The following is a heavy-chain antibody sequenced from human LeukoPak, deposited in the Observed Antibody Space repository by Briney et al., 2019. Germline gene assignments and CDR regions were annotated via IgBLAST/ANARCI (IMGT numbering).Heavy chain of an antibody. CDR1: GGSISSYY. J-gene: IGHJ5*02. D-gene: IGHD2-2*01. Sequence: SETLSLTCTVSGGSISSYYWSWIRQPPGKGLEWIGYIYYSGSTNYNPSLKSRVTISVDTSKNQFSLKLSSVTAADTAVYYCAGGPSRFWFDPWGQGTPVTVSS. CDR2: IYYSGST. V-gene: IGHV4-59*01. CDR3: AGGPSRFWFDP.